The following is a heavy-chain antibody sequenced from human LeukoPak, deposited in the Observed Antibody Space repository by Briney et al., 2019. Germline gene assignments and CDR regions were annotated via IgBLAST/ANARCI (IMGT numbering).Heavy chain of an antibody. CDR2: ISGSGGST. D-gene: IGHD5-24*01. CDR3: AKDLASDPTQSRRGLDY. J-gene: IGHJ4*02. CDR1: GFTFSSYA. Sequence: GGSLRLSCAASGFTFSSYAMSWVRQAPGKGLEWVSAISGSGGSTYYADSVKGRFTISRDSSKNTLYLQMNSLRVEDTAVYYCAKDLASDPTQSRRGLDYWGQGTLVTVSS. V-gene: IGHV3-23*01.